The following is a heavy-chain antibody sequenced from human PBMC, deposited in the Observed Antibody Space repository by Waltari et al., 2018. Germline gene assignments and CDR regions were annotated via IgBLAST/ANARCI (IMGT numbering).Heavy chain of an antibody. CDR2: ISGSGGST. D-gene: IGHD4-17*01. J-gene: IGHJ4*02. Sequence: EVQLLESGGGLVQPGGSLRLSCAASGFTFSSYAMSWVRQAPGKGLEWVSAISGSGGSTYYADSVKGRFTISRDNSKNTLYLQMNSLRAEDTAVYYCAKDGVLSGDYAPYYFDYWGQGTLVTVSS. V-gene: IGHV3-23*01. CDR1: GFTFSSYA. CDR3: AKDGVLSGDYAPYYFDY.